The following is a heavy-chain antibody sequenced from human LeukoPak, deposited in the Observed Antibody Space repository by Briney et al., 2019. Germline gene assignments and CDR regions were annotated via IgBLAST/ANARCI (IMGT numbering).Heavy chain of an antibody. J-gene: IGHJ4*02. D-gene: IGHD3-22*01. V-gene: IGHV3-53*01. CDR1: GFTVSSNS. CDR3: ARRAGDYSHPYDY. Sequence: PGGSLRLSCTVSGFTVSSNSMSWVRQAPGKGLEWVSFIYSGGSTHNSDSVKGRFTISRGNSKNTLYLQMNSLRAEDTAVYYCARRAGDYSHPYDYWGQGTLVTVSS. CDR2: IYSGGST.